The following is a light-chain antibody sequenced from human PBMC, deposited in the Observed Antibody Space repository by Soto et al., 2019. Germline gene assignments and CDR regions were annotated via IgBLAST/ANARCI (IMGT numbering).Light chain of an antibody. J-gene: IGKJ1*01. CDR3: MQGTHWPPT. Sequence: DVVMTQSPLSLPVTLGQPASISCRSSQSLVYSDGNAYLSWFQQRPGQSPRRLIYRTSNRDSGVPDRFSRSASGTDFTLKINRVEAEDVGVYYCMQGTHWPPTFGRGTKVEIK. CDR2: RTS. V-gene: IGKV2-30*01. CDR1: QSLVYSDGNAY.